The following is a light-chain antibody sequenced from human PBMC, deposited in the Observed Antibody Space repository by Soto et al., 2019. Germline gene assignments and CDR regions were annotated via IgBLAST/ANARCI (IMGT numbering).Light chain of an antibody. V-gene: IGKV3-20*01. CDR1: QSVSSSY. CDR2: VAS. CDR3: QQYGSSPVT. Sequence: EIVLTQSPGTLSLSPGERATLSCRASQSVSSSYLAWYQQKPGQAPRLLIHVASSRATGIPDRFSGSGSGTDFTLTISRMEPEDFEVYYCQQYGSSPVTFGQGTKVEIK. J-gene: IGKJ1*01.